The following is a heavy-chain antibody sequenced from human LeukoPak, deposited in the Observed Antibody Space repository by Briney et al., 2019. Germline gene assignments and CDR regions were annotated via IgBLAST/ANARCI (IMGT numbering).Heavy chain of an antibody. V-gene: IGHV1-2*02. CDR2: INPNSGGT. CDR1: GYTFTGYY. J-gene: IGHJ4*02. CDR3: AREASSGLPNFDY. Sequence: GASVKVSCKASGYTFTGYYMHWVRQAPGQGLEWMGWINPNSGGTNYAQKFQGRVTMTRDTSISTADMELSRLRSDDTAVYYCAREASSGLPNFDYWGQGTLVTVSS. D-gene: IGHD6-19*01.